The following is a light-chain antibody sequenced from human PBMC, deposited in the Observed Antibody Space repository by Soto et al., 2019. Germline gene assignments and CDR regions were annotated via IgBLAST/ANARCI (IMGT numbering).Light chain of an antibody. J-gene: IGKJ1*01. CDR2: KAS. CDR1: QSISSW. V-gene: IGKV1-5*03. CDR3: QQYNST. Sequence: DIQMTQSPSTLSASVVYRVTITCRASQSISSWLAWYQQKPGKAPKLLIYKASSLESGVPSRFSGSGSGTEFTLTINSLQPDDFATYYCQQYNSTFGQGTKVDIK.